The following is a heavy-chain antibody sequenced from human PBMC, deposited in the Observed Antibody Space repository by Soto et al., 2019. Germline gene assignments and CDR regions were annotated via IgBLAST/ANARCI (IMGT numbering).Heavy chain of an antibody. D-gene: IGHD1-7*01. Sequence: EVQLLESGGGLVQPGGSLRLSCAASGFTFSSYAMSWVRQAPGKGLEWVSAISGSGGSTYYADSVKGRFTISRDNSKNSLYLQMNSLRAEDTAVYYCAKLYRLPDYNWNYRGDAFDIWGQGTMVTVSS. CDR3: AKLYRLPDYNWNYRGDAFDI. J-gene: IGHJ3*02. CDR1: GFTFSSYA. V-gene: IGHV3-23*01. CDR2: ISGSGGST.